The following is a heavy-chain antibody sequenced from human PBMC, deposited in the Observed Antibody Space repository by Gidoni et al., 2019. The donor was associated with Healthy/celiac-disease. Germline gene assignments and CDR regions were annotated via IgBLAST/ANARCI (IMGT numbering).Heavy chain of an antibody. CDR2: IYYSGST. D-gene: IGHD3-16*01. J-gene: IGHJ3*02. CDR3: ARGVPWGVFAFDI. CDR1: GGSISSYY. V-gene: IGHV4-59*01. Sequence: QVQLQESGPGLVKPSETLSLTCTVSGGSISSYYWSWIRQPPGKGLEWIGYIYYSGSTNYNPSLKSRVTISVDTSKNQFSLKLSSVTAADAAVYYCARGVPWGVFAFDIWGQGTMVTVSS.